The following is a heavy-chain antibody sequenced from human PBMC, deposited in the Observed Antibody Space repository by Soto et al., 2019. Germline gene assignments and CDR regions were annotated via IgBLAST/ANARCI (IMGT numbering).Heavy chain of an antibody. D-gene: IGHD3-22*01. J-gene: IGHJ5*02. CDR1: GFSLITSGVG. CDR3: AHRVTYYYDSSGYYWFDP. V-gene: IGHV2-5*01. Sequence: SGPTLVNPTQTLTLTCTFSGFSLITSGVGVGWIRQPPGNSLEWLALIYWNDYKRYSPSLKSRLTITKDTSKNQVVLTMTNMDPVDTATYYCAHRVTYYYDSSGYYWFDPWGQGTLVTVSS. CDR2: IYWNDYK.